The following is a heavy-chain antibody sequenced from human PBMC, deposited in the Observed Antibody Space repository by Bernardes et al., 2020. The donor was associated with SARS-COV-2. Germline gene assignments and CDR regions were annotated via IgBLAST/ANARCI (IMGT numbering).Heavy chain of an antibody. J-gene: IGHJ3*02. V-gene: IGHV3-21*01. CDR2: ISSSSGYI. CDR3: PITNFGEDAFDI. CDR1: GFTFSGYA. D-gene: IGHD3-3*01. Sequence: GGSLRLSCAGSGFTFSGYAMNWVRQAPGKGLEWVSSISSSSGYIYYADSVKGRFTISRDNAKNSLYLQMNSLRAEDTAVYYCPITNFGEDAFDIWDQGTMVTISS.